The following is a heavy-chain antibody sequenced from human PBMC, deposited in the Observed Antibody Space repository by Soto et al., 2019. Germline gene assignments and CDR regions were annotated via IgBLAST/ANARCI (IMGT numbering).Heavy chain of an antibody. Sequence: GESLKISCKGSGYSFTSYWIGWVRQMPGKGLEWMGIIYPGDSDTRYSPSFQGQVTISADKSISTAYLQWSSLKASDTAMYYCAVAHYDILTGYSNWFDPWGQGTLVTVSS. CDR2: IYPGDSDT. CDR1: GYSFTSYW. CDR3: AVAHYDILTGYSNWFDP. V-gene: IGHV5-51*01. D-gene: IGHD3-9*01. J-gene: IGHJ5*02.